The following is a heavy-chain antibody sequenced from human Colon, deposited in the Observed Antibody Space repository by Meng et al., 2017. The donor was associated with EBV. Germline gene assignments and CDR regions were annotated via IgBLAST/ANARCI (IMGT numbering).Heavy chain of an antibody. CDR3: ARRDYGNYPLKSP. CDR1: GDSLTSNAW. Sequence: VHLRGAGDGVGTSSGTLAVTLAVSGDSLTSNAWWSWVRQPPGKGLEWIGQIHHTGYSTFNPSLQRRVTMSVDKSKNQFFLTVRSVTASDTAVYYCARRDYGNYPLKSPWGQGVLVTVSS. D-gene: IGHD4-17*01. CDR2: IHHTGYS. V-gene: IGHV4-4*02. J-gene: IGHJ5*02.